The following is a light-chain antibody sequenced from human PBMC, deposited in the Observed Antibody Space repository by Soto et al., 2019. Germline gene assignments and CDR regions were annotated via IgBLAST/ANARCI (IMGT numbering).Light chain of an antibody. V-gene: IGKV3-20*01. J-gene: IGKJ5*01. CDR2: GAS. Sequence: EIVLPQSPGTLSLSPGESSTLFCRARQSVPRNYLAWYQQNPGQSPRLLIYGASSRATGIPDRFSGSGSGTDFTLAISRLEAEEFAVYYCQQNVSPPITVGQGTRLEIK. CDR3: QQNVSPPIT. CDR1: QSVPRNY.